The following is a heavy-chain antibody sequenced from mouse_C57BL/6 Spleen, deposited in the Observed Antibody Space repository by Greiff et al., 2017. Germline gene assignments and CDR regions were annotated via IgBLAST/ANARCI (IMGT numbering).Heavy chain of an antibody. CDR3: ARRDKLSLDY. CDR1: GFTFSSYT. D-gene: IGHD3-3*01. J-gene: IGHJ2*01. Sequence: EVKLVESGGGLVKPGGSLKLSCAASGFTFSSYTMSWVRQTPEKRLEWVATISGGGGNTYYPDSVKGRFTISRDNAKNTLYLQISSLRSEDTALYYYARRDKLSLDYWGKGTTLTVSS. V-gene: IGHV5-9*01. CDR2: ISGGGGNT.